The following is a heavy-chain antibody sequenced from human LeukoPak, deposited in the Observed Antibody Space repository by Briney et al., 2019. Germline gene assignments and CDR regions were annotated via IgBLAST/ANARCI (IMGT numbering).Heavy chain of an antibody. Sequence: PGGSLRLSCAASGFTFSSYAMHWVRQAPGKGLEWVAVISYDGSNKYYADSVKGRFTISRDNSKDTLYLQMNGLRAEDTAVYYCARVRFGTEWYSSDDFAFWGQGTMVTVAS. CDR1: GFTFSSYA. D-gene: IGHD3-3*01. J-gene: IGHJ3*01. V-gene: IGHV3-30*04. CDR2: ISYDGSNK. CDR3: ARVRFGTEWYSSDDFAF.